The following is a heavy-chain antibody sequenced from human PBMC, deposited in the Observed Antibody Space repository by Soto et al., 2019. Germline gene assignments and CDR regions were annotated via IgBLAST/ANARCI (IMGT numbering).Heavy chain of an antibody. V-gene: IGHV1-69*13. CDR2: IIPIFGTA. CDR1: GYTFTSYA. J-gene: IGHJ5*02. CDR3: ARVHLTTVTTWWFDP. D-gene: IGHD4-17*01. Sequence: GASVTVSCKASGYTFTSYAISWVRQAPGQGLEWMGGIIPIFGTANYAQKFQGRVTITADESTSTAFMELSSLRSEDTAVYYCARVHLTTVTTWWFDPWGQGTLVTVSS.